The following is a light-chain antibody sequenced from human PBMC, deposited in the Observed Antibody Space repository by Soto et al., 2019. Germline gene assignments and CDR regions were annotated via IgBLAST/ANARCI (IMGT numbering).Light chain of an antibody. J-gene: IGLJ1*01. CDR1: SSVVGGYNY. CDR2: EVS. Sequence: QSALTQPPSASGSPGQSGTISCTGTSSVVGGYNYVSWYQQHPGKAPKLMIYEVSKRPSGVPDRFSGSKSGNTASLTVSGLQAEDEADYYCSSYAGSTPYVFGTGTKVTVL. CDR3: SSYAGSTPYV. V-gene: IGLV2-8*01.